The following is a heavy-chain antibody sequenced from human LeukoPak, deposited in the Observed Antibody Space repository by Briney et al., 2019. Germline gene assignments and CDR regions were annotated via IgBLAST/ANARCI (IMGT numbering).Heavy chain of an antibody. V-gene: IGHV4-59*01. CDR2: IYYSGGT. D-gene: IGHD3-10*01. J-gene: IGHJ3*02. CDR1: GGSISSYY. CDR3: ARERGIRGVIIFPHAFDI. Sequence: SETLSLTCTVSGGSISSYYWSWIRQPPGKGLEWIGYIYYSGGTNYNPSLKSRVTISVDTSKNQFSLKLSSVTAADTAVYYCARERGIRGVIIFPHAFDIWGQGTMVTVSS.